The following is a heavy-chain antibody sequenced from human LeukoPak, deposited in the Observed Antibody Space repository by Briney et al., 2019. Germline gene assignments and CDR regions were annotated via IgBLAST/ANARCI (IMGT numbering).Heavy chain of an antibody. D-gene: IGHD5-12*01. CDR3: ARSPSGYEAFYDY. CDR1: GFTFSNYW. CDR2: IKQDGSEK. V-gene: IGHV3-7*01. Sequence: GGSLRLSCAASGFTFSNYWMTWVRQAPGKGLEWVANIKQDGSEKHYVDSVKGRFTISRDNAKNSLYLQMNSLKAEDTAVYYCARSPSGYEAFYDYWGQGTLVTVSS. J-gene: IGHJ4*02.